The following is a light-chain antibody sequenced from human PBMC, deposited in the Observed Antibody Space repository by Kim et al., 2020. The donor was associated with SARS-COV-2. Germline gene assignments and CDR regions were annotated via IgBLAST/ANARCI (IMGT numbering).Light chain of an antibody. CDR3: QQAQSFPLT. CDR1: QGISNW. Sequence: ASVGDRVTITCRASQGISNWLAWYQQKPGKAPNLLMYATSTLQSGVPSRFSGSGSGTDFTLTISNLQPEDSATYYCQQAQSFPLTFGGGTKVDIK. V-gene: IGKV1-12*01. J-gene: IGKJ4*01. CDR2: ATS.